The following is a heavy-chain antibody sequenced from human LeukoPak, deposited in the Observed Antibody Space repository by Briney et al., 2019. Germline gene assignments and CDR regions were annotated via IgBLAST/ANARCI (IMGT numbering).Heavy chain of an antibody. CDR1: GYTGYY. J-gene: IGHJ4*02. CDR3: ARDRYSYYLDY. V-gene: IGHV1-2*02. Sequence: GESLKISCKASGYTGYYMHCVRQAPGQGLEWMGWINPNTGGTNYAQKFQGRVTMTRDTSTSTAHMELSRLTSDDTAVYYCARDRYSYYLDYWGQGTLVTVSS. D-gene: IGHD2-15*01. CDR2: INPNTGGT.